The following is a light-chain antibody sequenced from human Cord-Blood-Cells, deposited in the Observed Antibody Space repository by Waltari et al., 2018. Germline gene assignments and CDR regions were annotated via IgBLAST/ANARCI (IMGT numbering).Light chain of an antibody. CDR3: QSADSSGTYVV. CDR2: KDS. Sequence: SYELTQPPSVSVSPGQTARITCPGDALPKQYAYWYQQKPGQAPVLVIYKDSERPSRNPERFSGSSSGTTVTLTISGVQAEDEADYYCQSADSSGTYVVFGGGTKLTVL. V-gene: IGLV3-25*03. J-gene: IGLJ2*01. CDR1: ALPKQY.